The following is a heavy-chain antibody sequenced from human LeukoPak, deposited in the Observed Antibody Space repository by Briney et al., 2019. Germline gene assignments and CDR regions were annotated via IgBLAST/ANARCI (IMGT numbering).Heavy chain of an antibody. CDR3: ASRDYGGNYHYMDV. D-gene: IGHD4-23*01. V-gene: IGHV3-74*01. J-gene: IGHJ6*03. Sequence: GGSLRLSCAASGFTFSSYGMHWVRQTPGKGLVWVSRTNIDGSSTSYADSVKGRFTISRDNAKNTLYLQMSSLRAEDTAVYYCASRDYGGNYHYMDVWGKGTTVTVSS. CDR2: TNIDGSST. CDR1: GFTFSSYG.